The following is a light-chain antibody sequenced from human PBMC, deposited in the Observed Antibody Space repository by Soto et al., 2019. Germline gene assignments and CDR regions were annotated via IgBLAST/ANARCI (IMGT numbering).Light chain of an antibody. J-gene: IGKJ1*01. CDR3: QQYHIWPPWT. V-gene: IGKV3-11*01. CDR1: QSVSSY. Sequence: EIVLTQSPSTLSLSPGERATLSCRASQSVSSYLAWYQQKPGQAPRLLIYDASNRATGIPARFSGSGSGTEFTLTISSLQSEDFAVYYCQQYHIWPPWTSGQGTKVDIK. CDR2: DAS.